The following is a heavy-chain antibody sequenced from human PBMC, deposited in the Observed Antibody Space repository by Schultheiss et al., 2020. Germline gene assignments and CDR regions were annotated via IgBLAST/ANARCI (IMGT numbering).Heavy chain of an antibody. CDR2: IYYSGST. Sequence: SQTLSLTCTVSGGSISSYYWSWIRQPPGKGLEWIGYIYYSGSTNYNPSLKSRVTISVDTSKNQFSLKLSSVTAADTAVYYCASVQLWSLGGFDYWGQRTLVTVSS. CDR3: ASVQLWSLGGFDY. CDR1: GGSISSYY. D-gene: IGHD5-18*01. V-gene: IGHV4-59*12. J-gene: IGHJ4*02.